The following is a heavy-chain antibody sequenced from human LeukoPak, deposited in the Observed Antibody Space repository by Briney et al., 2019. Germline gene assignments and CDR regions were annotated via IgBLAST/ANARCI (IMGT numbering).Heavy chain of an antibody. D-gene: IGHD3-9*01. CDR1: GGSISSGSYY. CDR2: IYYSGST. V-gene: IGHV4-39*01. J-gene: IGHJ4*02. Sequence: SETLSLTCTVSGGSISSGSYYWSWIRQPPGKGLEWIGSIYYSGSTYYNPSLKSRVTISVDTSKNQFSLKLSSVTAADTAVYYCARQLKRPDILTGYYSWVYYFDYWGQGTLVTVSS. CDR3: ARQLKRPDILTGYYSWVYYFDY.